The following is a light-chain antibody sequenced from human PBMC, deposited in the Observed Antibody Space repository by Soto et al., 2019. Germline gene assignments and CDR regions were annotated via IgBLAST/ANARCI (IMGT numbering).Light chain of an antibody. J-gene: IGKJ4*01. CDR2: KAS. V-gene: IGKV1-5*03. CDR3: QQYNVYSLT. Sequence: DIQMTQSPSTLSASVGDRVTITCRASESISSWLAWYQQKPGKDPRLLIYKASSLESGVPSRISDSRFGTEFTLTISSIKPDAFATYYCQQYNVYSLTFGGGTKMEIK. CDR1: ESISSW.